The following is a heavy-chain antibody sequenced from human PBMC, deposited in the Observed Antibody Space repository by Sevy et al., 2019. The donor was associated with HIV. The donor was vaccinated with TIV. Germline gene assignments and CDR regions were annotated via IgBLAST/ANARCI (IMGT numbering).Heavy chain of an antibody. D-gene: IGHD6-19*01. CDR1: GFTFSTYG. CDR3: ATARTGYRSGWYSEGMDV. Sequence: GGALRLSCAASGFTFSTYGMHWVRQAPGKGLEWVAVISYDGSNKYYADSVKGRFTISRDNSKNTLYLQMNSLRAEDTAVYYCATARTGYRSGWYSEGMDVWGQGTTVTVSS. V-gene: IGHV3-30*03. CDR2: ISYDGSNK. J-gene: IGHJ6*02.